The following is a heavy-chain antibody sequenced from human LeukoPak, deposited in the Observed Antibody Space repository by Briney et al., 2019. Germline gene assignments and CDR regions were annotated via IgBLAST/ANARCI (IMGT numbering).Heavy chain of an antibody. V-gene: IGHV3-11*04. CDR1: EFIVSINY. CDR3: ARDWVAVGGDYMDV. J-gene: IGHJ6*03. CDR2: ISFSGTTM. Sequence: PGGSLRLSCAASEFIVSINYMTWVRQAPGKGLEWVSYISFSGTTMFYADSVKGRFTISRDNDKNSLYLQMNSLRAEDTAVYYCARDWVAVGGDYMDVWGKGTTVTISS. D-gene: IGHD2-15*01.